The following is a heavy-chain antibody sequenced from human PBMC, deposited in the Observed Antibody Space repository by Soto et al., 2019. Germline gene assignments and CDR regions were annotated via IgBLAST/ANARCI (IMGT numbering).Heavy chain of an antibody. CDR2: INSDGSSI. Sequence: GSLRLSCATSGFDFSNTWIHWVRQVPGQGLVWVSRINSDGSSIIYADSVKGRFTLSRDNAKNTVHLQMSSLRVEDTAVYYCAKDWYHTIDSWGQGIPVTVYS. D-gene: IGHD1-20*01. V-gene: IGHV3-74*01. CDR3: AKDWYHTIDS. J-gene: IGHJ4*02. CDR1: GFDFSNTW.